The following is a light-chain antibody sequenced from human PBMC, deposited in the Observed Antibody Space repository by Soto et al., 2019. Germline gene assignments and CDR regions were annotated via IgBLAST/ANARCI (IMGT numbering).Light chain of an antibody. V-gene: IGKV1-39*01. Sequence: DIQMTQSPSSLSASVGNRVTITCRASQNVRSYLNWYQQSPGKAPKLLIYEASSLHSGVPSRFSGDGYGTHFTLTITNLQPEDFGSYFCHQSFSVPRTFGQGTKVDIK. CDR2: EAS. J-gene: IGKJ1*01. CDR1: QNVRSY. CDR3: HQSFSVPRT.